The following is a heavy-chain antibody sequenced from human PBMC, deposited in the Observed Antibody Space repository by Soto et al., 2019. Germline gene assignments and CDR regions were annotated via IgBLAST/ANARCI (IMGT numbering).Heavy chain of an antibody. V-gene: IGHV1-69*12. D-gene: IGHD1-1*01. J-gene: IGHJ4*02. Sequence: QVQLVQSGAEVKKPGSSVKVSCKASGGTFSSYAISWVRQAPGQGLEWMGGIIPIFGTANYAQKFQGRVTIPADEPTSTASMELSSLRSEDTAVSYWARDRGLQHELDYWGQGTLVTVSS. CDR3: ARDRGLQHELDY. CDR1: GGTFSSYA. CDR2: IIPIFGTA.